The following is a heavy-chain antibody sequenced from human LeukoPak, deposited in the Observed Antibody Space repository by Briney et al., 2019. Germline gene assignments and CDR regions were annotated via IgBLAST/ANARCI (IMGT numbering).Heavy chain of an antibody. CDR2: ISGYNGNT. D-gene: IGHD3-10*01. CDR3: ARDGDRLWFGESPPAGNWFDP. CDR1: GYTFTNYA. J-gene: IGHJ5*02. Sequence: ASVKVSCKASGYTFTNYAIGWVRQAPGQGLEWMGWISGYNGNTNYTQNLQGRVSMTTDTSTRTAYMELRSLRSDDTAVYYCARDGDRLWFGESPPAGNWFDPWGQGTLVTVSS. V-gene: IGHV1-18*01.